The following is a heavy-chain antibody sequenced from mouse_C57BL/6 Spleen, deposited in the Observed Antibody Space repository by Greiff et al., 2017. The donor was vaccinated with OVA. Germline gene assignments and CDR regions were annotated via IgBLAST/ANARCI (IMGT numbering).Heavy chain of an antibody. CDR1: GYTFTSYW. V-gene: IGHV1-64*01. D-gene: IGHD1-1*01. Sequence: QVQLKQPGAELVKPGASVKLSCKASGYTFTSYWMHWVKQRPGQGLEWIGMIHPNSGSTNYNEKFKSKATLTVDKSSSTAYMQLSSLTSEDSAVYYCARGGSSLYYAMDYWGQGTSVTVSS. J-gene: IGHJ4*01. CDR3: ARGGSSLYYAMDY. CDR2: IHPNSGST.